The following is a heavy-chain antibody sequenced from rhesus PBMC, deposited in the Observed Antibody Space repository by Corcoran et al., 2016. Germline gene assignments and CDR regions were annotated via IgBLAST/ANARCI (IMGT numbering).Heavy chain of an antibody. CDR3: ARDLGYYSGSYYSFDY. Sequence: QVQLQESGPGLVKPSETLSLTCAVSGGSISDDHYWSWIREPPGKGLEWIGYIYGSVGGTNYNPSLQTRVTISIHTSKNQFSLKLSSVTATATAVYYCARDLGYYSGSYYSFDYLGQGVLVTVSS. J-gene: IGHJ4*01. V-gene: IGHV4-106*01. CDR1: GGSISDDHY. D-gene: IGHD3-16*01. CDR2: IYGSVGGT.